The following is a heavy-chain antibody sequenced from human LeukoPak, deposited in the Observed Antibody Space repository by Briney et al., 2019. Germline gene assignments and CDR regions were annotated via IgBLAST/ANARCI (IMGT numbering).Heavy chain of an antibody. CDR3: ARQWLADAFDI. V-gene: IGHV1-18*01. J-gene: IGHJ3*02. D-gene: IGHD6-19*01. CDR1: GYTFTSYG. CDR2: ISPYNGDT. Sequence: ASVKVSCKASGYTFTSYGISWVRQAPGQGLEWMGWISPYNGDTKYAETLQGRFTMTTDTSTGTAYMELMSLRSDDTAFYYCARQWLADAFDIWGQGTMVTVSS.